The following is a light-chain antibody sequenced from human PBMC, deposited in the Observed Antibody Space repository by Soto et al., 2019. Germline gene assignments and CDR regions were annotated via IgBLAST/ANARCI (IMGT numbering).Light chain of an antibody. J-gene: IGKJ4*01. CDR2: GAS. Sequence: DIVMTQSPAILSVSLGERATLSCLASQSISDNLAWYQQRSGQAPRLLIYGASTRATGVPARISGSGSGTEFTLTISSLQSDDFAIYYCQQYKSWPPLTFGGGTKVE. CDR3: QQYKSWPPLT. CDR1: QSISDN. V-gene: IGKV3-15*01.